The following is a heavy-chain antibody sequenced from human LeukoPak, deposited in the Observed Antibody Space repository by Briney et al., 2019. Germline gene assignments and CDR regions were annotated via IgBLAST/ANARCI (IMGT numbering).Heavy chain of an antibody. V-gene: IGHV4-34*01. Sequence: MSSETLSLTCAVYGGSFSGYYWSWIRQPPGKGLEWIGEINHSGSTSYNPSLKSRVTISVDTSKNQFSLKLSSVTAADTAVYYCARGRGFRSYGSGSYYNWGQGTLVTVSS. J-gene: IGHJ4*02. CDR1: GGSFSGYY. D-gene: IGHD3-10*01. CDR2: INHSGST. CDR3: ARGRGFRSYGSGSYYN.